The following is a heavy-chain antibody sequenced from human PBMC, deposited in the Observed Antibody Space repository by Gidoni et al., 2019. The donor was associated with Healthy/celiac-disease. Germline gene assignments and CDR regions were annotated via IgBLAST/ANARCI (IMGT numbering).Heavy chain of an antibody. V-gene: IGHV3-21*01. CDR3: ARGFLSYYDSSGYSRDAFDI. Sequence: EVQLVESGGGLVKPGGSLRLSCAASGFTFSSYSMNWVRQAPGKGLEWVASISSSSSYIYYADSVKGRFTISRDNAKNSLYLQMNSLRAEDTAVYYCARGFLSYYDSSGYSRDAFDIWGQGTMVTVSS. J-gene: IGHJ3*02. CDR2: ISSSSSYI. CDR1: GFTFSSYS. D-gene: IGHD3-22*01.